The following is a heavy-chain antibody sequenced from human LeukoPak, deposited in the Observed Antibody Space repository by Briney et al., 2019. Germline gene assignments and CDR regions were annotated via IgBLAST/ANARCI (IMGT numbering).Heavy chain of an antibody. CDR3: AKVSTTGTPTFPDYFDY. J-gene: IGHJ4*02. CDR2: ISGSGGST. D-gene: IGHD1-14*01. CDR1: GFTFSSYA. V-gene: IGHV3-23*01. Sequence: GGSLRLSCAASGFTFSSYAMSGVRQAPGKGLEWVSAISGSGGSTYYADSVKGRFTISRDNSKNTLYLQMNSLRAEDTAVYYCAKVSTTGTPTFPDYFDYWGQGTLVTVSS.